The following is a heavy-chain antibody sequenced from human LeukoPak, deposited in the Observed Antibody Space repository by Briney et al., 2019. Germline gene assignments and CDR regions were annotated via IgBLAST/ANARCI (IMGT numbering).Heavy chain of an antibody. J-gene: IGHJ3*02. CDR3: ASEGNYYGLGSLDAFDI. CDR2: INHSGST. Sequence: PSETLSLTCAVYGGSFSGYYWSWIRQPPGKGLEWIGEINHSGSTNYNPSLKSRVTISVDTSKNQFSLKLSSVTAADTAVYYCASEGNYYGLGSLDAFDIWGQGTMVTVSS. D-gene: IGHD3-10*01. V-gene: IGHV4-34*01. CDR1: GGSFSGYY.